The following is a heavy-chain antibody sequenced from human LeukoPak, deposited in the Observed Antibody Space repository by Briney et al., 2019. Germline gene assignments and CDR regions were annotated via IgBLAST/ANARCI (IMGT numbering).Heavy chain of an antibody. CDR1: GYTFTSYD. CDR2: MNPNSGNT. CDR3: ARGPPTGYLPYYYYYYMDV. D-gene: IGHD3-9*01. J-gene: IGHJ6*03. V-gene: IGHV1-8*01. Sequence: ASVKVSCKASGYTFTSYDINWVRQATGQGLEWMGWMNPNSGNTGYAQKFQGRVTMTRNTSISTAYMELSSLRSEDTAVYYCARGPPTGYLPYYYYYYMDVWGKGTTVTISS.